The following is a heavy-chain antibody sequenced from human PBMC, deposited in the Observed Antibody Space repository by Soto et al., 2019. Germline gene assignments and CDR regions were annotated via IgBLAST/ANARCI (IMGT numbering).Heavy chain of an antibody. V-gene: IGHV4-39*07. CDR2: ISHGRST. Sequence: SETLSLTCTVSGDSISSGANYWSWIRQPPGKGLEWIGEISHGRSTKYKPSLQSRVTISIDTSKNQVSLNLSSVTAADTAVYYCAREEVPQWFSKGYYGMDVWGQGTTVTVSS. CDR3: AREEVPQWFSKGYYGMDV. CDR1: GDSISSGANY. J-gene: IGHJ6*02. D-gene: IGHD2-15*01.